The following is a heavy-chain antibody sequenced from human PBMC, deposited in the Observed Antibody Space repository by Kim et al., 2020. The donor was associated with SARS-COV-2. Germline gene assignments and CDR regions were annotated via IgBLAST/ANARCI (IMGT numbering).Heavy chain of an antibody. Sequence: GSLRLSCAASGFTFSNAWMSWVRQAPGKGLEWVGRIKSKTDGGTTDYAAPVKGRFTISRDDSKNTLYLQMNSLKTEDTAVYYCTTGNYDSSGYPIYYYYGMDVWGQGTTVTVSS. D-gene: IGHD3-22*01. CDR3: TTGNYDSSGYPIYYYYGMDV. V-gene: IGHV3-15*01. CDR2: IKSKTDGGTT. J-gene: IGHJ6*02. CDR1: GFTFSNAW.